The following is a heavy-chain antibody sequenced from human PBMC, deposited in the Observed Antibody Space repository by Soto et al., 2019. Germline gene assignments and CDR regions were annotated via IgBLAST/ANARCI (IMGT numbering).Heavy chain of an antibody. D-gene: IGHD1-26*01. CDR2: MQPSTGRT. CDR3: ARGVSAGVDY. Sequence: QVQLVQSGAEVREPGASVKVSCKASGYSFTSLDINWVRQNAGQGLEWMGWMQPSTGRTGYAQKFQGRVTMTRDTSINTAYMELTTLTSDDTAFYDCARGVSAGVDYWGQGTLVTVSS. V-gene: IGHV1-8*01. CDR1: GYSFTSLD. J-gene: IGHJ4*02.